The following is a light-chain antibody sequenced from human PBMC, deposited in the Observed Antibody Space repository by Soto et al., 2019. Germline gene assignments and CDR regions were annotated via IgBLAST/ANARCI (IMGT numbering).Light chain of an antibody. J-gene: IGKJ5*01. CDR3: QQYDTRPTMT. CDR1: QDIDNY. V-gene: IGKV1-33*01. CDR2: AAY. Sequence: IQLTQSPSSLSASVGETVTITCRASQDIDNYLNWYQHRPGEAPKLLVYAAYYLETGVPARFSGSGSGTDFSFTITSLQPEDSATYYCQQYDTRPTMTFGQGTRLEIK.